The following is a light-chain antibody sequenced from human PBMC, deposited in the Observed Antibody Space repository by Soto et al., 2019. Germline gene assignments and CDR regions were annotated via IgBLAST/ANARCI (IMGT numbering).Light chain of an antibody. CDR2: EGI. CDR1: SSTVGGFNV. Sequence: QSVLTQPASVSGSPGQSITISCTGTSSTVGGFNVVSWYQQHPGKAPKVIIYEGIKRPSGVSNRFSGSNSGSTASLTISGLQAKDEADYYCCSYVGATTYVFGTGTKVTVL. CDR3: CSYVGATTYV. V-gene: IGLV2-23*01. J-gene: IGLJ1*01.